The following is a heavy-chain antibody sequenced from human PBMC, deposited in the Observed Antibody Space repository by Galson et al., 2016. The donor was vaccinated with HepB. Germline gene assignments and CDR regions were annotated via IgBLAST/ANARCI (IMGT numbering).Heavy chain of an antibody. J-gene: IGHJ3*02. D-gene: IGHD6-19*01. Sequence: SGAEVKKPGESLKITCQGSGYSFTHYWIGWVRQMPGKGLKWMGVIYPGDSDTRYSPSFQGQVNISVDESINTAYLQWSSLKASDTAIYYCARQKSGGWISDAFDIWGQGTMVTVSS. V-gene: IGHV5-51*01. CDR2: IYPGDSDT. CDR3: ARQKSGGWISDAFDI. CDR1: GYSFTHYW.